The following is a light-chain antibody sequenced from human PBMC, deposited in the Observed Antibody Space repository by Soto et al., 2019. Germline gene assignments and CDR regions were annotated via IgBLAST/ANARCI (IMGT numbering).Light chain of an antibody. V-gene: IGKV1-12*01. CDR1: QGISTW. Sequence: EIEMTHSPSSVSASVGDRVTIACRASQGISTWLAWYQQKAGKAPNXLIYGASNLHSGVPSRFSGSGSGTNFTLTISSLQPEDFETYYCQQANSFPITFGQGTRLEIK. CDR3: QQANSFPIT. CDR2: GAS. J-gene: IGKJ5*01.